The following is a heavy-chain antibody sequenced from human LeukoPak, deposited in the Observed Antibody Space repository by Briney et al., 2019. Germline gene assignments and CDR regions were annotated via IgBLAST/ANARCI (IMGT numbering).Heavy chain of an antibody. J-gene: IGHJ2*01. D-gene: IGHD3-22*01. CDR1: GGSISSSSYY. V-gene: IGHV4-39*01. Sequence: PSETLFLTCTVSGGSISSSSYYWGWIRQPPGKGLEWIGSIYYSGSSYYNPSLKSRVTISVDTSKNQFSLKLSSVTAADTAVYYCARRAALYYYDSSGIYFDLWGRGTLVTVSS. CDR3: ARRAALYYYDSSGIYFDL. CDR2: IYYSGSS.